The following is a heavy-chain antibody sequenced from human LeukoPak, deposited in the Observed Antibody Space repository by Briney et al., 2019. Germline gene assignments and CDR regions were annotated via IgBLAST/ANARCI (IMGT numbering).Heavy chain of an antibody. V-gene: IGHV1-18*01. D-gene: IGHD3-22*01. CDR1: GYTFTSYG. CDR3: ARDLKDYDGSGYYLY. CDR2: ISGYNGNT. Sequence: ASVKVSCKASGYTFTSYGISWVRQAHGQGLEWMGWISGYNGNTHYAEKLQGRVTMTTDTSTSTSYMELRSLRSDDTAVYYCARDLKDYDGSGYYLYWGQGTLVTVSS. J-gene: IGHJ4*02.